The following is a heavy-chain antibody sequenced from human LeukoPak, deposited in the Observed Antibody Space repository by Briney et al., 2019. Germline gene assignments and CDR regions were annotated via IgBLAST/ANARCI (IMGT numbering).Heavy chain of an antibody. V-gene: IGHV1-18*01. CDR1: GGTFSSYA. CDR2: ISAYNGNT. D-gene: IGHD4-17*01. J-gene: IGHJ4*02. CDR3: AILQSDYDFDY. Sequence: ASVKVSCKASGGTFSSYAISWVRQAPGQGLEWMGWISAYNGNTNYAQKLQGRVTMTTDTSTSTAYMELRSLRSDDTAVYYCAILQSDYDFDYWGQGTLVTVSS.